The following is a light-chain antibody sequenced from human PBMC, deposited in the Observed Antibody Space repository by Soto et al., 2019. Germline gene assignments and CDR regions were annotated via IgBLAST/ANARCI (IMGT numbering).Light chain of an antibody. CDR2: DAS. J-gene: IGKJ4*01. CDR3: QQYNNWPLT. CDR1: QSITGN. Sequence: EIVMTQSPATLSVSPGERATLSCRASQSITGNLTWYQKKPGQAPRLLIYDASTRATGIPARFSGSGSGTEFTLTISILQSEDFAVYYCQQYNNWPLTFGGGTKVEIK. V-gene: IGKV3-15*01.